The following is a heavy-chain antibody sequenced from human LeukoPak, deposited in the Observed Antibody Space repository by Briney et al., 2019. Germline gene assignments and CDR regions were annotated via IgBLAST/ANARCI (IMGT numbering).Heavy chain of an antibody. J-gene: IGHJ4*02. Sequence: GGSLRLSCAASGFTFSSYCMHWVRQAPGKGLVWVSRINSDGSSTSYADSVKRRFTISRDNAKNTLCLQMNSLRAEDTEVYYCGGLRPGYWGEGTLVTVSS. CDR1: GFTFSSYC. CDR2: INSDGSST. V-gene: IGHV3-74*01. D-gene: IGHD5-12*01. CDR3: GGLRPGY.